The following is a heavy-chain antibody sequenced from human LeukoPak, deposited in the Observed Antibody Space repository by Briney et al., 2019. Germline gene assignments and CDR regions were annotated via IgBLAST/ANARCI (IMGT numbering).Heavy chain of an antibody. Sequence: GGSLRLSCAASGFIFSTYGMHWVRQAPGKGLEWVAIIWFDGRNKYYADSVKGRFTISRDTSKNALYLQMSSLRAEDTAVYYCARASYYDSSGHYRSYYFDSWGKGPLVTVSS. CDR3: ARASYYDSSGHYRSYYFDS. CDR2: IWFDGRNK. CDR1: GFIFSTYG. D-gene: IGHD3-22*01. V-gene: IGHV3-33*01. J-gene: IGHJ4*02.